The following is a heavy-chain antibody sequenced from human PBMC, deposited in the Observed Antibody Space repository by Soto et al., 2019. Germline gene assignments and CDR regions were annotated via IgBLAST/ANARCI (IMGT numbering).Heavy chain of an antibody. CDR3: ARGLQTTGNPSYYFDY. V-gene: IGHV4-34*01. D-gene: IGHD1-1*01. Sequence: PSETLSLTCAVYGGSFSGYYWSWIRQPPGKGLEWIGEINHSGSTNYNPSLKSRVTISVDTSKNQFSLKLSSVTAADTAVYYCARGLQTTGNPSYYFDYWGQGTLVTVSS. CDR2: INHSGST. CDR1: GGSFSGYY. J-gene: IGHJ4*02.